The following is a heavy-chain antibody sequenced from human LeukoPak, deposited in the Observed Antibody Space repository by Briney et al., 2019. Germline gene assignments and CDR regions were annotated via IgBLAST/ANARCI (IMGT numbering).Heavy chain of an antibody. CDR3: ARINGMDV. CDR2: VNRDGSET. V-gene: IGHV3-7*03. CDR1: GFALSSHW. J-gene: IGHJ6*02. Sequence: PGGSLRLSCAASGFALSSHWMTWVRQVPGRGPEWVANVNRDGSETYYLDSVKGRCTISKDNAKNSLYLQMNSLRAEDTALYHCARINGMDVWGQGTTVIVSS.